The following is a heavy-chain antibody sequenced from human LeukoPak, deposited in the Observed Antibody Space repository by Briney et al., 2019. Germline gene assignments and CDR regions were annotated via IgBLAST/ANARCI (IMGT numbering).Heavy chain of an antibody. J-gene: IGHJ6*03. CDR3: ARGCGDKYYYYMDV. Sequence: ASVKVSCKASGYTFSSYGISWVRQAPGQGLEWMGWISVDNGNTNYAQNLEGRVTMTTDTSTRTAYMELRSLRSDDTAVYYCARGCGDKYYYYMDVWGKGTTVTVSS. V-gene: IGHV1-18*01. CDR2: ISVDNGNT. D-gene: IGHD2-21*01. CDR1: GYTFSSYG.